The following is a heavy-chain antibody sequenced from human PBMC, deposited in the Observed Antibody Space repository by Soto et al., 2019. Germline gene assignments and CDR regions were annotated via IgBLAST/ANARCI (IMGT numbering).Heavy chain of an antibody. Sequence: QLQLQESGPGLVKPSETLSLTCTVSGGSISSSSYYWGWIRQPPGKGLEWIGSIYYSGSTYYNPSLKSRVTISVATSKNQFSLKLSSVTAADTAVYYCARHKVIAGGGFDYWGQGTLVTVSS. V-gene: IGHV4-39*01. D-gene: IGHD6-13*01. CDR2: IYYSGST. CDR1: GGSISSSSYY. J-gene: IGHJ4*02. CDR3: ARHKVIAGGGFDY.